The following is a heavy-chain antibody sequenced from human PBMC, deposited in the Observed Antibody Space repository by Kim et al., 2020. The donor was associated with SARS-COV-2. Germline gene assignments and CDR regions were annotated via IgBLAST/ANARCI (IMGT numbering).Heavy chain of an antibody. V-gene: IGHV3-33*01. CDR3: ARDGDYGGPPGLGAFDI. Sequence: GGSLRLSCAASGFTFSSYGMHWVRQAPGKGLEWVAVIWYDGSNKYYADSVKGRFTISRDNSKNTLYLQMNSLRAEDTAVYYCARDGDYGGPPGLGAFDIWGQGTMVTVSS. J-gene: IGHJ3*02. CDR1: GFTFSSYG. D-gene: IGHD4-17*01. CDR2: IWYDGSNK.